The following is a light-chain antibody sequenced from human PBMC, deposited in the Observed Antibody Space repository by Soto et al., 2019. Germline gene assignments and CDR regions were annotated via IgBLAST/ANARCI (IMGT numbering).Light chain of an antibody. Sequence: QSALTQPASVSGSPGQSITISCTRTSSDVGGYNYVSWYQQHPGKAPKLMIYEVNNRPSGVSNRFSGSKSGNTASLTISGLQAEDEADYYCHSYTSSTTYVFGTGTKLTVL. V-gene: IGLV2-14*01. CDR1: SSDVGGYNY. CDR3: HSYTSSTTYV. CDR2: EVN. J-gene: IGLJ1*01.